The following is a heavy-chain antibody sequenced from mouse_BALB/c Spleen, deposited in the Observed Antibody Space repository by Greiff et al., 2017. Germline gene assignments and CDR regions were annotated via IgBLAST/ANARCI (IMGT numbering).Heavy chain of an antibody. CDR1: GFTFSDYY. CDR3: ARDLPLGFAY. V-gene: IGHV5-4*02. CDR2: ISDGGSYT. Sequence: EVQRVESGGGLVKPGGSLKLSCAASGFTFSDYYMYWVRQTPEKRLEWVATISDGGSYTYYPDSVKGRFTISRDNAKNNLYLQMSSLKSEDTAMYYCARDLPLGFAYWGQGTLVTVAA. D-gene: IGHD2-1*01. J-gene: IGHJ3*01.